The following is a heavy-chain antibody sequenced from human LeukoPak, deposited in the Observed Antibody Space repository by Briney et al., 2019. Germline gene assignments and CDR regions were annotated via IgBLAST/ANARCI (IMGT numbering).Heavy chain of an antibody. CDR3: ARSGGAYKPFDL. V-gene: IGHV3-74*01. CDR2: IDSDGSST. Sequence: GGSLRLSCAASGFTFSSYWMHWVRQAPGKGLVWVSHIDSDGSSTSYADSVKGRFTISRDNAKNSLYLRMTSLRAEDTAVYYCARSGGAYKPFDLWGQGTLVTVSS. CDR1: GFTFSSYW. J-gene: IGHJ4*02. D-gene: IGHD2-15*01.